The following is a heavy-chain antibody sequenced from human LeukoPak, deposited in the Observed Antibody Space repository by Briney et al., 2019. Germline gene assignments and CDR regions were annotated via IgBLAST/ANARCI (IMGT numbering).Heavy chain of an antibody. CDR2: ISSSSSYI. Sequence: LGGSLRLSCAASGFTFSSYSMNWVRQAPGKGLEWVSSISSSSSYIYYADSVKGRFTISRDNAKNSLYLQMNSLRAEDTAVYYCARAVDSPMFLSYYFDYWGQGTLVTVSS. V-gene: IGHV3-21*01. J-gene: IGHJ4*02. D-gene: IGHD3-10*02. CDR3: ARAVDSPMFLSYYFDY. CDR1: GFTFSSYS.